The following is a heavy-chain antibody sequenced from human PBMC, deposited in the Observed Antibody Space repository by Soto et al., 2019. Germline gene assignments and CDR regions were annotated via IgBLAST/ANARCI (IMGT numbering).Heavy chain of an antibody. CDR3: AKGGTYSSSPLDY. CDR2: ISNSGGST. D-gene: IGHD6-13*01. CDR1: GFTFNTYS. V-gene: IGHV3-23*01. Sequence: PGGSLRLSCAVSGFTFNTYSMSWVRQAPGKGLEWVSAISNSGGSTYYADSVRGRFTISRDNSKNTLYLQMNSLRDEDTAVYYCAKGGTYSSSPLDYWGQGTLVTVSS. J-gene: IGHJ4*02.